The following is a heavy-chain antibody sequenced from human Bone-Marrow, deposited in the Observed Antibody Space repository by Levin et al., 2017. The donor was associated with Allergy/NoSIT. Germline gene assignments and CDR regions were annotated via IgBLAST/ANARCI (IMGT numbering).Heavy chain of an antibody. D-gene: IGHD3-22*01. J-gene: IGHJ2*01. CDR2: ISTSGSTI. V-gene: IGHV3-48*03. CDR3: ARDYDRSGDHNWYFDL. Sequence: GESLKISCAASGFTFSSYEMNWVRQAPGKGLEWVSYISTSGSTIYYADSVKGRFTISRDNAENSLYLQMNSLRAEDTAVYYCARDYDRSGDHNWYFDLWGRGTLVTVSS. CDR1: GFTFSSYE.